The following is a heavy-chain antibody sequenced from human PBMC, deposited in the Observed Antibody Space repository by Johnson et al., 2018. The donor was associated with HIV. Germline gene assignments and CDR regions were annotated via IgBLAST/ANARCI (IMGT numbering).Heavy chain of an antibody. CDR2: LYSGGST. V-gene: IGHV3-66*02. J-gene: IGHJ3*02. CDR1: GLTFSDSA. D-gene: IGHD3-10*01. CDR3: GRAKGNSYYGSGHDAFDI. Sequence: VQLVESGGGLVQPGGSLKLSCAASGLTFSDSALHWVRQAPGKGLEWVSILYSGGSTYYADSVKGRFSISRDNSKNTLFLQLNSLRAEDTAVYYCGRAKGNSYYGSGHDAFDIWGRGTIVTVSS.